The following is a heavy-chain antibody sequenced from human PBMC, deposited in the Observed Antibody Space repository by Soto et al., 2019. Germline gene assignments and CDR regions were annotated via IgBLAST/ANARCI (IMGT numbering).Heavy chain of an antibody. CDR3: ATVVGLGRYYFDA. V-gene: IGHV1-24*01. D-gene: IGHD2-15*01. CDR1: GHKVTELS. J-gene: IGHJ5*02. Sequence: GASVKVSCKVSGHKVTELSIYWMRQSPGTGLECMGGFDPKDGLPVYAQNFEGRVTMTEDASADTAYLEVENLRSEDTAVYFCATVVGLGRYYFDAWVQGSLVTVSS. CDR2: FDPKDGLP.